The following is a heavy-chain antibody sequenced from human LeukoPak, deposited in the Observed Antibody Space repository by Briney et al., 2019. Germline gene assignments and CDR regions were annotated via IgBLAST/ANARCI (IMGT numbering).Heavy chain of an antibody. CDR3: ARSPFSNRYDHKDY. D-gene: IGHD3-9*01. Sequence: GESLKISCKGSGYSSSSYWIGWVRQMPGKGLEWMGIIYPGDSDTRYSPSFQGHVTISADKSISTAYLQWSSLKASDTAMYYCARSPFSNRYDHKDYWGQGTLVTVSS. J-gene: IGHJ4*02. CDR2: IYPGDSDT. V-gene: IGHV5-51*01. CDR1: GYSSSSYW.